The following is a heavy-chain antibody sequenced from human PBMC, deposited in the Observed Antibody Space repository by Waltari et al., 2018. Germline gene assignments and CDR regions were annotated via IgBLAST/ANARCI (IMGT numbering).Heavy chain of an antibody. V-gene: IGHV1-69*04. J-gene: IGHJ6*02. CDR3: ARSRGDGYNPSAFGGMDV. CDR2: IIPILGIA. D-gene: IGHD3-16*01. CDR1: GGTFSSYA. Sequence: QVQLVQSGAEVKKPGSSVKVSCKASGGTFSSYAISWVRQAPGQGLEWMGRIIPILGIANYAQKFQGRVTITADESTSTAYMELSSLRSEDTAVYYCARSRGDGYNPSAFGGMDVWGQGTTVTVSS.